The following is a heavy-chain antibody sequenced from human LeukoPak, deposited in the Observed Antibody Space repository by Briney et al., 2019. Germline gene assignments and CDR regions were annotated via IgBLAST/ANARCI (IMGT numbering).Heavy chain of an antibody. CDR2: ISSTSDI. Sequence: GGSLTLSCADSGFIFSSHTRNWVRQAPGKGLEWVASISSTSDIYYADSVKGRFTISRDNAKNSLYLQMNSLRAEDTALYYCARSPIVGATADFYYMDVWGKGTTVTVSS. D-gene: IGHD1-26*01. V-gene: IGHV3-21*04. CDR3: ARSPIVGATADFYYMDV. CDR1: GFIFSSHT. J-gene: IGHJ6*03.